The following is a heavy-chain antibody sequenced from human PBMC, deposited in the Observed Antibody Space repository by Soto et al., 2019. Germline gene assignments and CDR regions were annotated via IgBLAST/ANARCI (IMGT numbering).Heavy chain of an antibody. J-gene: IGHJ4*02. V-gene: IGHV4-38-2*01. CDR1: GYSISSGYY. CDR2: IYHSGST. D-gene: IGHD3-10*01. CDR3: ARGNYGSGSYYKP. Sequence: SETLSLTCAVSGYSISSGYYWGWIRQPPGKGLEWIGSIYHSGSTYYNPSLKSRVTISVDTSKNQFSLKLSSVTAADTAVYYCARGNYGSGSYYKPWGQGTLVTSPQ.